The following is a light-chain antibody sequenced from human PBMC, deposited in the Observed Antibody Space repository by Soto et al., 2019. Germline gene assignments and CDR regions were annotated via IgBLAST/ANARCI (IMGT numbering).Light chain of an antibody. CDR2: EVT. CDR1: STDVGGYNY. J-gene: IGLJ7*01. CDR3: NSYAGTINFV. V-gene: IGLV2-8*01. Sequence: QSALTQPPSASGSPGQSVTISCTGTSTDVGGYNYVSWYQQHPGKAPKLIIYEVTKRPSGVPDRFFGSKSGKAASLAVSVLQTEDEVDYSCNSYAGTINFVFGTGTQLTVL.